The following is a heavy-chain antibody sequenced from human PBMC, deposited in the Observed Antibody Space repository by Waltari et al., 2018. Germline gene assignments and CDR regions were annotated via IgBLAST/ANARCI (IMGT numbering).Heavy chain of an antibody. CDR2: IYYSGST. D-gene: IGHD4-17*01. CDR1: GGSISSHY. J-gene: IGHJ3*02. V-gene: IGHV4-59*11. CDR3: ARDLGTTVTTDAFDI. Sequence: QVQLQESGPGLVKPSETLSLTCTVSGGSISSHYWIWVRQPPGKGLEWIGYIYYSGSTNYNPSLKSRVTISVDTSKNQFSLKLSSVTAADTAVYYCARDLGTTVTTDAFDIWGQGTMVTVSS.